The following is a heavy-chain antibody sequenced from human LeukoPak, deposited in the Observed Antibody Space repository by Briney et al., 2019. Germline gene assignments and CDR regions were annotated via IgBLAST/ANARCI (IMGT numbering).Heavy chain of an antibody. CDR2: VIPIFGIA. CDR1: GGTFSSHT. J-gene: IGHJ4*02. V-gene: IGHV1-69*04. CDR3: AREAGEPAGSEPLPFDY. Sequence: ASVEVFCKASGGTFSSHTIKRGGQAPGQRPGLMGRVIPIFGIANYAQKFQGRVTITADISTITAYMELSSLRSEDTAMYYCAREAGEPAGSEPLPFDYWGQGTLVTVSS. D-gene: IGHD6-13*01.